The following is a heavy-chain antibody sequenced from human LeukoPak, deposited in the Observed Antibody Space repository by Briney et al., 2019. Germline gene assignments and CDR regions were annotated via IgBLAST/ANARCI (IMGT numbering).Heavy chain of an antibody. J-gene: IGHJ6*02. D-gene: IGHD3-9*01. Sequence: GGSLRLSCAASGFTFSDYYMSWIRQAPGKGLEWVSYISSSGSTIYYADSVKGRFTISRDNAKNSLYLQMNSLRAEDTAVYYCARDGPYYDILTGYGDYYYGMDVWGQGTTVTVSS. CDR2: ISSSGSTI. CDR1: GFTFSDYY. CDR3: ARDGPYYDILTGYGDYYYGMDV. V-gene: IGHV3-11*01.